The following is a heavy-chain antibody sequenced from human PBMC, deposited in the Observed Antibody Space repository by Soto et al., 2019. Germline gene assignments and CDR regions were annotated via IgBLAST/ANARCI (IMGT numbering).Heavy chain of an antibody. J-gene: IGHJ6*02. CDR1: GYTFTSYD. V-gene: IGHV1-8*01. D-gene: IGHD3-3*01. Sequence: GASVKVSCKASGYTFTSYDINWVRQATGQGLEWMGWMNPNSGNTGYAQKFQGRVTMTRNTSISTAYMELSSLRSEDTAVYYCARVPPWSGYYLNYYYYGMDVWGQGTTVT. CDR2: MNPNSGNT. CDR3: ARVPPWSGYYLNYYYYGMDV.